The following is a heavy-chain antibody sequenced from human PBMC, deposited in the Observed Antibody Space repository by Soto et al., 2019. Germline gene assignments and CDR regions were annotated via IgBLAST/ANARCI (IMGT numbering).Heavy chain of an antibody. CDR1: GGTFSSYA. D-gene: IGHD1-26*01. V-gene: IGHV1-69*12. CDR2: IISIFGTA. Sequence: QVQLVQSGAEVKKPGSSVKVSCKASGGTFSSYAISWVRQAPGQGLEWMGGIISIFGTADYAQKFQGRVTITADESTSTAYMELRSLRSEDTAVYYCPSHSGSSPEGRYYYGMDVWGQGTTVTVSS. CDR3: PSHSGSSPEGRYYYGMDV. J-gene: IGHJ6*02.